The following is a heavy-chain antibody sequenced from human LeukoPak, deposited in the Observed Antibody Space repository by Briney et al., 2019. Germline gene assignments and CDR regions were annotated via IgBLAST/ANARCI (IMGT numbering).Heavy chain of an antibody. CDR1: GFTFDDYA. CDR3: ARGYDFWSGRLGDAFDI. Sequence: GGSLRLSCEASGFTFDDYAMTWVPQAPGEGLEWGSGINWNGGGTGYADSVKGRFTISRDNAKNSLYLQMNTLRAEDTALYYCARGYDFWSGRLGDAFDIWGQGTMVTVSS. V-gene: IGHV3-20*04. CDR2: INWNGGGT. J-gene: IGHJ3*02. D-gene: IGHD3-3*01.